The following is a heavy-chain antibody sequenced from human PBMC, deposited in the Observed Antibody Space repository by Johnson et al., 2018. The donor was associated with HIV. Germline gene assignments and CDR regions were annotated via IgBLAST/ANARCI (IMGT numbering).Heavy chain of an antibody. V-gene: IGHV3-66*02. D-gene: IGHD3-10*01. J-gene: IGHJ3*02. CDR2: IYSGGST. CDR1: GFTVSSNY. CDR3: AKDLSSQLLWFIRDGCDI. Sequence: VQLVESGGGLVQPGGSLRLSCAASGFTVSSNYMSWVRQAPGKGLEWVSVIYSGGSTYYADSVKGRFTISRENAKNSLYLQMNTLRADDTAVYYCAKDLSSQLLWFIRDGCDIWGQGTMVTVSS.